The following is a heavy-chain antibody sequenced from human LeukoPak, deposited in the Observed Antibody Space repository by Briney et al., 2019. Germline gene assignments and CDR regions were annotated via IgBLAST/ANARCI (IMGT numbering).Heavy chain of an antibody. Sequence: SETLSLTCTVSGGSISSYYWSWIRQPPGKGLEWIGYIYYSGSTNYNPSLKSRVTISVDTSKNQFSLKLSSVTAADTAVYYCARTFLEWLLYESWGQGTLVTASS. V-gene: IGHV4-59*08. D-gene: IGHD3-3*02. CDR2: IYYSGST. J-gene: IGHJ5*02. CDR3: ARTFLEWLLYES. CDR1: GGSISSYY.